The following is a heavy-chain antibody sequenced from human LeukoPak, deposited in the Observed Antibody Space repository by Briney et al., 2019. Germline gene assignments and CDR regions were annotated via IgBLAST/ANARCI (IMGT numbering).Heavy chain of an antibody. CDR2: ISSRGSTI. J-gene: IGHJ4*02. CDR1: GFTFSDYY. Sequence: PGGSLRLSCAASGFTFSDYYMSWIRQAPGKGLEWVSYISSRGSTIYYADSVKGRFTISRDNAKNSLYLQMNSLRAEDTAVYYCARRVTYYYDSSGYPQDYWGQGTLVTVSS. CDR3: ARRVTYYYDSSGYPQDY. D-gene: IGHD3-22*01. V-gene: IGHV3-11*01.